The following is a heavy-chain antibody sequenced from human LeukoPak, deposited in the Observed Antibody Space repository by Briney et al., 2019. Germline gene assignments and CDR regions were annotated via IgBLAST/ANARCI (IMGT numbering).Heavy chain of an antibody. J-gene: IGHJ4*02. D-gene: IGHD3-10*01. CDR3: SRKRWFGELFLFDY. CDR1: GYSISSGYY. CDR2: IYHSGST. V-gene: IGHV4-38-2*01. Sequence: SSETLSLTCAVSGYSISSGYYCGWIRRPPGKGLVWIGSIYHSGSTYYNPSLKSRVTISVDTSKNQFSLKLSSVTAADTAVYYCSRKRWFGELFLFDYWGQGTLVTVSS.